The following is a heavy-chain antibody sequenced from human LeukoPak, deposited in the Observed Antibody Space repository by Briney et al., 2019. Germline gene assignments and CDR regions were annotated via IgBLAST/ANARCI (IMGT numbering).Heavy chain of an antibody. V-gene: IGHV3-30*02. Sequence: GGSLRLSCAASGFTFSSYGMHWARQAPGKGLEWVSFIYNDGRKQYYADSLKGRFTISRDNSKNMLYLQVNSVTADDTAVYYCAKDPGDSVRGYYMDVWGKGTTVIVSS. CDR2: IYNDGRKQ. CDR3: AKDPGDSVRGYYMDV. CDR1: GFTFSSYG. J-gene: IGHJ6*03. D-gene: IGHD1-26*01.